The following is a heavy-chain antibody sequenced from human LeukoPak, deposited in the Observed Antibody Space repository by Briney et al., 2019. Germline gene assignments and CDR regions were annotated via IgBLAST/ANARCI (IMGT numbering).Heavy chain of an antibody. D-gene: IGHD6-19*01. CDR1: GFTFSDYG. CDR3: GRQGYTNAWYNY. J-gene: IGHJ4*02. V-gene: IGHV3-30*03. Sequence: GGSLRLSCAASGFTFSDYGIHWVRQAPGKGREWVAGISSDGINKYYADSVKGRFTIFRDNSKNTLSLQMNSLRPEDTAVYYCGRQGYTNAWYNYWGQGTLVTVSS. CDR2: ISSDGINK.